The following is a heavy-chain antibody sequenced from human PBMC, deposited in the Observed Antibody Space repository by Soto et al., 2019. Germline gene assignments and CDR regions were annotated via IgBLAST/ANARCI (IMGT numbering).Heavy chain of an antibody. CDR2: INAGNGNT. CDR1: GYSFTSHY. V-gene: IGHV1-3*01. Sequence: ASVKVSCKAIGYSFTSHYMHWVRQAPGQRLEWMGWINAGNGNTKYSQKFEGRVTITRDTSASTAYMELSSLRSEDTAVYYCARLLPQGIAAAGIPAAWFEPWGQGTLVTVSS. J-gene: IGHJ5*02. D-gene: IGHD6-13*01. CDR3: ARLLPQGIAAAGIPAAWFEP.